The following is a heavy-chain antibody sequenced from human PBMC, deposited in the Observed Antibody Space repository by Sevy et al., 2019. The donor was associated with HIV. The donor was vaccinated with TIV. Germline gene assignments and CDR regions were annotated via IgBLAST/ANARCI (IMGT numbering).Heavy chain of an antibody. V-gene: IGHV4-61*01. CDR3: ARGAMVRGVKSWFDP. D-gene: IGHD3-10*01. Sequence: SETLSLTCTVSGGSVSSGSYYWSWIRQPPGKGLEWNGYIYYSGSTNYNPSLKSRVTISVDTSKNQFSLKLSSVTAADTAVYYCARGAMVRGVKSWFDPWGQGTLVTVSS. CDR2: IYYSGST. J-gene: IGHJ5*02. CDR1: GGSVSSGSYY.